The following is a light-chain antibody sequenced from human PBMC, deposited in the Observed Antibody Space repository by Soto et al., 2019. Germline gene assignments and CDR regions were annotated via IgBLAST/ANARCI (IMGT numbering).Light chain of an antibody. CDR1: QSVSSW. CDR2: TAS. Sequence: DIQMTQSPSTLSASVGDRVTITCRASQSVSSWLAWYQQKPGKAPNLLIYTASSLESGVPSSFSGSGSGTEFTLTISSLQPDDFATSYCQQYNSAWTFGQGTTVEIK. J-gene: IGKJ1*01. V-gene: IGKV1-5*03. CDR3: QQYNSAWT.